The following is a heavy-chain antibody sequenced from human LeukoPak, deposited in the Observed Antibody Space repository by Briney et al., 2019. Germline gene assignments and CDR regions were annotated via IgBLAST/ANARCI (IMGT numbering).Heavy chain of an antibody. D-gene: IGHD5/OR15-5a*01. Sequence: SETLSLTSAVYGGSFSGYYWSWIRHPPGKGLEWIGEINHSGSTNYNPSLKSRVTISVDTSKNQFSLQPSSVTAADTAVYYCARARASVWVFDYWGQGTLVTVSS. V-gene: IGHV4-34*01. CDR2: INHSGST. J-gene: IGHJ4*02. CDR1: GGSFSGYY. CDR3: ARARASVWVFDY.